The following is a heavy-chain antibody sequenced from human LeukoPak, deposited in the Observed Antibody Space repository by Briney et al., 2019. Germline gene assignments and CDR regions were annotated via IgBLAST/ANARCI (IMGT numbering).Heavy chain of an antibody. CDR2: IYHSGST. Sequence: PSETLFLTCAVSGGSISSGGYSWSWIRQPPGKGLEWIGYIYHSGSTYYNPSLKSRVTISVDRSKNQFSLKLSSVTAADTAVYYCARGAPFDYWGQGTLVTVSS. CDR1: GGSISSGGYS. CDR3: ARGAPFDY. J-gene: IGHJ4*02. V-gene: IGHV4-30-2*01.